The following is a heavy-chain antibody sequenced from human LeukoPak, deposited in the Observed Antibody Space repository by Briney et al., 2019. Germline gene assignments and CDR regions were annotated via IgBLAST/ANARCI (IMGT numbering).Heavy chain of an antibody. CDR2: IYHSGSI. D-gene: IGHD3-22*01. CDR1: GDSISTNYW. V-gene: IGHV4-4*02. Sequence: SETLSLTCAVSGDSISTNYWWTWVRQPPGKGLEWIGEIYHSGSINYNPSLKNRVTLSIDKSNNHFSLRLSSLSAADTAVYYWARGISGYFGTSGYYYDYWGQGTLVTVSS. CDR3: ARGISGYFGTSGYYYDY. J-gene: IGHJ4*02.